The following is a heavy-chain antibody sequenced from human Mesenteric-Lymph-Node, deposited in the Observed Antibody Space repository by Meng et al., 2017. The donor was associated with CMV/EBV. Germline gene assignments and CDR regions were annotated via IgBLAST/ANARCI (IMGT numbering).Heavy chain of an antibody. CDR1: GGSISSYY. CDR3: ARESWELGIEYPFDY. J-gene: IGHJ4*02. V-gene: IGHV4-59*01. Sequence: SETLSLTCTVSGGSISSYYWSWIRQPPGKGLEWIGYIYYSGSTNYNPSLKSRVTISVDTSKNQFSLKLSSVTAADTAVYYCARESWELGIEYPFDYWGQGTLVTVSS. D-gene: IGHD7-27*01. CDR2: IYYSGST.